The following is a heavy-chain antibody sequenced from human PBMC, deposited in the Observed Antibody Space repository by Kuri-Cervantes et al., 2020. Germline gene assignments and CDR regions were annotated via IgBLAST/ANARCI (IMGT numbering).Heavy chain of an antibody. CDR2: IFGGGST. V-gene: IGHV3-66*01. Sequence: GESLKISCAASGFTVTSNYMSWVRQAPGKGLEWVSVIFGGGSTYYADSVKGRFTISRDNSKNTLYLQMNNLRAEDTAVYYCARAITRNDAFDIWGQGTMVTVSS. CDR3: ARAITRNDAFDI. CDR1: GFTVTSNY. J-gene: IGHJ3*02.